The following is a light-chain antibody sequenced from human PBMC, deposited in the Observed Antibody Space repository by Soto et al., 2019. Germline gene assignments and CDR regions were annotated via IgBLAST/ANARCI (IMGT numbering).Light chain of an antibody. CDR2: AAS. Sequence: DIVMTQSPLSLPVTPGEPASLSCRANQTISNMLAWYQQKPGQAPRLLIYAASTRATGVSARFSGSGSGTEFTLTISSLQSEDFTIYYCQYYNNWLATFGGGTKVDIK. J-gene: IGKJ4*01. V-gene: IGKV3-15*01. CDR3: QYYNNWLAT. CDR1: QTISNM.